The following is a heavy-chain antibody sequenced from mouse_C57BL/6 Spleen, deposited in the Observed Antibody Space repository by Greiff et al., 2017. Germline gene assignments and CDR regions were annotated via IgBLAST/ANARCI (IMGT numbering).Heavy chain of an antibody. Sequence: QVQLQQPGAELVKPGASVKMSCKASGYTFTSYWITWVKQRPGQGLEWIGDIYPGSGSTNYNEQFKSKATLTVDTSSSTAYMQLSSLTAEDSAVYYCARSRDYGSERYFEVWGTGTTVTVSS. V-gene: IGHV1-55*01. CDR2: IYPGSGST. CDR3: ARSRDYGSERYFEV. J-gene: IGHJ1*03. D-gene: IGHD1-1*01. CDR1: GYTFTSYW.